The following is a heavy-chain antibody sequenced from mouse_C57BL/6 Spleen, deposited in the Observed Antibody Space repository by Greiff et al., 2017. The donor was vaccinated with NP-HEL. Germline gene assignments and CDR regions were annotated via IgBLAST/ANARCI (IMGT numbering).Heavy chain of an antibody. Sequence: EVQLVESGGGLVKPGGSLKLSCAASGFTFSSYAMSWVRQTPEKRLEWVATISDGGSYTYYPDNVKGRFTISRDNAKNNLYLQMSHLKSEDTAMYYCARGGSDYYGNSYFDYWGQGTTLTVSS. J-gene: IGHJ2*01. V-gene: IGHV5-4*01. D-gene: IGHD2-1*01. CDR3: ARGGSDYYGNSYFDY. CDR1: GFTFSSYA. CDR2: ISDGGSYT.